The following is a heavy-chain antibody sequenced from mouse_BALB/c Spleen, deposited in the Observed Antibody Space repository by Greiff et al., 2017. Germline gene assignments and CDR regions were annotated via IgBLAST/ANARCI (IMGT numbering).Heavy chain of an antibody. Sequence: EVQVVESGGGLVQPGGSRKLSCAASGFTFSSFGMHWVRQAPEKGLEWVAYISSGSSTIYYADTVKGRFTISIDNPKNTLFLQMTSLRSEDTAMYYCARSYRYDSYWYFDVWGAGTTVTVSS. J-gene: IGHJ1*01. CDR1: GFTFSSFG. V-gene: IGHV5-17*02. D-gene: IGHD2-14*01. CDR3: ARSYRYDSYWYFDV. CDR2: ISSGSSTI.